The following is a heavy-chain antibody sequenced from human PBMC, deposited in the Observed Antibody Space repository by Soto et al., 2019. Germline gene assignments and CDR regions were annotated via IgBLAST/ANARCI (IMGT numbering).Heavy chain of an antibody. D-gene: IGHD3-3*01. Sequence: SETLSLTCTVSGGSIYSYYWSWIRQPPGKGLEWIGSIYYSGSTNYNPSLKSRVTISIDTSKNQFSLRLSSVTAADTAVYYCARALVFSWSGIYYFDYWGQGALVTVSS. CDR3: ARALVFSWSGIYYFDY. V-gene: IGHV4-59*01. J-gene: IGHJ4*02. CDR1: GGSIYSYY. CDR2: IYYSGST.